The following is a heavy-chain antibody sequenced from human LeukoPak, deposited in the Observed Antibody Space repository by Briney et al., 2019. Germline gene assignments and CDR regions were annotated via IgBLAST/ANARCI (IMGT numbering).Heavy chain of an antibody. CDR1: GGSISSYY. Sequence: PSETLSLTCTVSGGSISSYYWSWIRQPPGKGLEWIGYIYYSGSTNYNPSLKSRVTISVDTSKNQFSLKLSSVTAADTAVYYCARVPQGDDSSGYQVSDAFDIWGQGTMVTVSS. CDR2: IYYSGST. V-gene: IGHV4-59*01. D-gene: IGHD3-22*01. J-gene: IGHJ3*02. CDR3: ARVPQGDDSSGYQVSDAFDI.